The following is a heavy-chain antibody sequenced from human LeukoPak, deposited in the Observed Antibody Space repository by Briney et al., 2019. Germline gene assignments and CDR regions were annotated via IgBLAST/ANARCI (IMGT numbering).Heavy chain of an antibody. D-gene: IGHD6-6*01. V-gene: IGHV4-39*01. CDR2: IYYSGGT. J-gene: IGHJ6*03. Sequence: PSETLSLTCTVSGGSISSSNYFWGWIRQPPGKGLGWIGSIYYSGGTYYNPSFKSRVTISVDTSKNQFSLKPSPVTAADTAVYYCARVIAARPPNYMDVWGKGTTVTVSS. CDR1: GGSISSSNYF. CDR3: ARVIAARPPNYMDV.